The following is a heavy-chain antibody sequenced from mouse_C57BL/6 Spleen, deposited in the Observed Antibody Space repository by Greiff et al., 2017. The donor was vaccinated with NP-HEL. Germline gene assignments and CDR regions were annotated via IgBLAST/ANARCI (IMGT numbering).Heavy chain of an antibody. D-gene: IGHD1-1*01. CDR1: GFTFSDYG. CDR2: ISSGSSTI. V-gene: IGHV5-17*01. Sequence: EVKLEESGGGLVKPGGSLKLSCAASGFTFSDYGMHWVRQAPEKGLEWVAYISSGSSTIYYADTVKGRFTISRDNAKNTLFLQMTSLRSEDTAMYYCAKSSSSYYYAMDYWGQGTSVTVSS. J-gene: IGHJ4*01. CDR3: AKSSSSYYYAMDY.